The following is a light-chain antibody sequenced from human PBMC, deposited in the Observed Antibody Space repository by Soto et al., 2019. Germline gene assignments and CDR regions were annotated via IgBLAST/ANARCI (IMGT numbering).Light chain of an antibody. J-gene: IGLJ1*01. CDR2: SNY. CDR1: SSNIGSNS. Sequence: QAVVTQPPSASGTPGQRVTISCSGSSSNIGSNSVNWYQQLPGTAPKLLIYSNYQRPSGVPDRFSGSKSGTSASLAISGLQSEDETDYYCAAWDDSLNAFVFGTGTKLTVL. V-gene: IGLV1-44*01. CDR3: AAWDDSLNAFV.